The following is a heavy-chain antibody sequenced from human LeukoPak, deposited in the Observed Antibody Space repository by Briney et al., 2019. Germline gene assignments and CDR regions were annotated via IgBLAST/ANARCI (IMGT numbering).Heavy chain of an antibody. CDR2: IYSGGST. CDR3: ARGTYPSGYFDY. D-gene: IGHD1-26*01. CDR1: GLTVKSNY. J-gene: IGHJ4*02. V-gene: IGHV3-53*01. Sequence: QPGGSLTLSRAASGLTVKSNYTGWVRHAPGEGLESVSFIYSGGSTYYADSAKARFTTPRDNSKNTLYLQMNSLRAEDTAVYYCARGTYPSGYFDYWGQGTLVTVSP.